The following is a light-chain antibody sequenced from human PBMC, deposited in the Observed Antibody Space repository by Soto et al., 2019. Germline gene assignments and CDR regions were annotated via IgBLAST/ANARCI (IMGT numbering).Light chain of an antibody. V-gene: IGKV1-5*03. Sequence: DIPISQSPSILSASVADRVTIHCRASQGISNYLAWYQQKPGIVPKALIYKASSLESGIPARFSGSGSGTEFTLAISSLEPEDFAVYYCQQYGSYLWTFGQGTKVDI. CDR3: QQYGSYLWT. CDR2: KAS. J-gene: IGKJ1*01. CDR1: QGISNY.